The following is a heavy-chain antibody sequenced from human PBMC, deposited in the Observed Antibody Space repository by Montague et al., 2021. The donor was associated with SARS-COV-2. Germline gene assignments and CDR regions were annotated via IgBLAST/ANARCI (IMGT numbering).Heavy chain of an antibody. CDR1: GFSLSTPNVG. Sequence: PALVKPTQTLTLTCTFSGFSLSTPNVGVGWIRQPPGKALEWLALIYSNDDKRYSPSLQSRLTITKDTSKNQVVLSLTNVDPVDTATYYCAHLIRYYDIFTGFPFDYWGQGTQVTVSS. D-gene: IGHD3-9*01. V-gene: IGHV2-5*01. CDR3: AHLIRYYDIFTGFPFDY. J-gene: IGHJ4*02. CDR2: IYSNDDK.